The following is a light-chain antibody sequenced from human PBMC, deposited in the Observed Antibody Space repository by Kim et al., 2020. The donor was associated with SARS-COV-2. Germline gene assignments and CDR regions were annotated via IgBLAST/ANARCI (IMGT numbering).Light chain of an antibody. J-gene: IGKJ4*01. CDR3: QQRSNWPRGLT. CDR1: QSISNY. CDR2: DAT. Sequence: SPGESTTLSCRASQSISNYLAWYQQKPGQAPRLLIFDATNRATGIPARFSGSGSGTDFTLTISTLEAEDFAVYYCQQRSNWPRGLTFGGGTKLEI. V-gene: IGKV3-11*01.